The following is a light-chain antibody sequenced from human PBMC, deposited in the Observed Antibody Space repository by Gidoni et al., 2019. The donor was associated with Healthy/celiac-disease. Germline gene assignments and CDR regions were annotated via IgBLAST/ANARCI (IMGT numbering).Light chain of an antibody. CDR3: QQRSNWPT. V-gene: IGKV3-11*01. CDR1: QSVSSY. CDR2: DAS. Sequence: EIVLTQSPATLSLSPGERATLSCRASQSVSSYLAWYQQKPGQAPRLLIYDASNRATGIPARLSGSGSGTDFTLTISSLEPEDFAVYYCQQRSNWPTFGQXTKVEIK. J-gene: IGKJ1*01.